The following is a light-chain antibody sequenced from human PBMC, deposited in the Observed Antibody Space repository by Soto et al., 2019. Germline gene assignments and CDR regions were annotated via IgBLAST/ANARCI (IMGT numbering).Light chain of an antibody. CDR1: SRDIGGYNF. CDR3: GSYTTTTTLV. CDR2: EVN. Sequence: QSVLTQPASVSGSPGQSITISCTGTSRDIGGYNFVSWYQQHPGKAPKLMIYEVNNRPSGVSNRFSGSKSGNTASLAISGLQAEDEAVYFCGSYTTTTTLVFGGGTKVTVL. J-gene: IGLJ2*01. V-gene: IGLV2-14*01.